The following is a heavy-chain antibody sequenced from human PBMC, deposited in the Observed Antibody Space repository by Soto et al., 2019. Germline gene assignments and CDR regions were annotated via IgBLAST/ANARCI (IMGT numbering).Heavy chain of an antibody. CDR1: GFNISNHA. J-gene: IGHJ4*02. D-gene: IGHD2-8*02. Sequence: RLSCAVSGFNISNHAMTWVRQAPGEGLEWVAVISGGGQSAHYVDSVKGRFTISRDNSKNIVFLQMNSLRIEDTALYFCAKVGLATDGDYFWGQGTVDTVSS. CDR3: AKVGLATDGDYF. V-gene: IGHV3-23*01. CDR2: ISGGGQSA.